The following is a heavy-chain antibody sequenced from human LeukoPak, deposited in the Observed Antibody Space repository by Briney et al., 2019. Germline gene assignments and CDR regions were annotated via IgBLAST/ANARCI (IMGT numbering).Heavy chain of an antibody. J-gene: IGHJ4*02. Sequence: SETLSLTCTVSGDSISTYYWSWVRQPPGKGLEWIGYIYYSGSTKYDPSLEGRVTISVDTSKNQFSLRLSSVTAADTAVYYCARLATYGDYSDWGQGTLVTISS. CDR2: IYYSGST. CDR3: ARLATYGDYSD. V-gene: IGHV4-59*08. D-gene: IGHD4-17*01. CDR1: GDSISTYY.